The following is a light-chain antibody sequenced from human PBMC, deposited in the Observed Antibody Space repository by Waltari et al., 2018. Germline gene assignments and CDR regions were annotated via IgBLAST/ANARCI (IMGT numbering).Light chain of an antibody. J-gene: IGLJ3*02. Sequence: QSALTQPASVSASPGQSLSITCTGTSSDLGRYDLVAWYQQHPDKAPKLIIYEVDKRPSGVSDRFSGSKSGNTASLTISGLQAEDEALYFCSSYSYSSAWPFGGGTLVTVL. CDR3: SSYSYSSAWP. CDR1: SSDLGRYDL. CDR2: EVD. V-gene: IGLV2-23*02.